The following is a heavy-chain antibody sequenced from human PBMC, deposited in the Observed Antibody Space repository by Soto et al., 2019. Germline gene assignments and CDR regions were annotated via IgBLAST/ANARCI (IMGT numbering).Heavy chain of an antibody. CDR2: IIPILGIA. V-gene: IGHV1-69*04. D-gene: IGHD3-3*01. Sequence: AASVKVSCKASGGTFSSYTINWVRQAPGQRLEWMGRIIPILGIANYAQKFQGRVTITADKSTSTAYMELSSLRSEDTAVYYCAREPGDFWSGKYDAFDIWGQGTMVTVSS. CDR1: GGTFSSYT. CDR3: AREPGDFWSGKYDAFDI. J-gene: IGHJ3*02.